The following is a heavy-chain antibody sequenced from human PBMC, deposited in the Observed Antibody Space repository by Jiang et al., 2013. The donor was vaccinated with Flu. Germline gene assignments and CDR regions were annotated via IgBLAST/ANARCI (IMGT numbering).Heavy chain of an antibody. CDR1: GGSISSSSYY. V-gene: IGHV4-39*01. Sequence: TCIVSGGSISSSSYYWGWIRQPPGKGLEWIGSIYYSGSTYYNPSLKSRVTISVDTSKNQFSLKLSSVTAADTAVYYCANIRFLNFDYWGQGILVTVSS. D-gene: IGHD1-14*01. J-gene: IGHJ4*02. CDR3: ANIRFLNFDY. CDR2: IYYSGST.